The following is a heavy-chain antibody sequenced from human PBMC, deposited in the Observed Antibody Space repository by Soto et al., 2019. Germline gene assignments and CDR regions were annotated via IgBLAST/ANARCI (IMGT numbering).Heavy chain of an antibody. V-gene: IGHV2-5*02. Sequence: QITLKESGPTLVKPTQTLTLTCTFPGFSFSSIGEGVGWIRQPPGKALEWLALIYWDDDKSYSPSLKSSLTITKDTAKNQVVLTMTNMDPVDTATYYCVQSRCGGDCLQSYSSHSCYGLDVWGQGTTVTVSS. CDR3: VQSRCGGDCLQSYSSHSCYGLDV. CDR1: GFSFSSIGEG. J-gene: IGHJ6*02. CDR2: IYWDDDK. D-gene: IGHD2-21*02.